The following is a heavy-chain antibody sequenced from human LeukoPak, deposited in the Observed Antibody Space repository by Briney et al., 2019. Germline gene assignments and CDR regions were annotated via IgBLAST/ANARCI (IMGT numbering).Heavy chain of an antibody. V-gene: IGHV4-34*01. J-gene: IGHJ2*01. Sequence: PSETLSLTCAVYGGTFSGYYWSWIRQPPGKGLEWMGNINHSGSTNYNPSLKSRVTISVDTSKNQVSLKLSSVTGADSAVYYCARGPGAVVPAAIRRGYFDLWGRGTLVTVSS. CDR3: ARGPGAVVPAAIRRGYFDL. D-gene: IGHD2-2*01. CDR2: INHSGST. CDR1: GGTFSGYY.